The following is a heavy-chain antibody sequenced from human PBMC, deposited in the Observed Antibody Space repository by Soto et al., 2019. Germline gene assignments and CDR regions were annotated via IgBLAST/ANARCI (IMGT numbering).Heavy chain of an antibody. CDR3: ANSWITLTTGFDF. D-gene: IGHD3-16*01. CDR1: WNGGSSNSAA. Sequence: SHSLTLTWAMSWNGGSSNSAASDWIRQSPSRGLEWLGRTYYRSKWYNDYAVSVKSRITINPANSKNTLYLQMNNLRPEDTAMYYCANSWITLTTGFDFWGQGALVTVSS. J-gene: IGHJ4*02. CDR2: TYYRSKWYN. V-gene: IGHV6-1*01.